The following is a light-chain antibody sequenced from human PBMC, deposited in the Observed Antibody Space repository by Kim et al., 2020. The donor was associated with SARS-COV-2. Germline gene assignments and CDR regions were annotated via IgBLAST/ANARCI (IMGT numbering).Light chain of an antibody. CDR1: SRDVGGYNY. Sequence: GQAITSTCTGTSRDVGGYNYVSWYHEHPGKASKLMIYDVSNRPSGVSNRVSGSKSGNTASLTISGLQAEDEAEYYCSSYTSSSTGVFGGGTKLTVL. V-gene: IGLV2-14*03. J-gene: IGLJ3*02. CDR3: SSYTSSSTGV. CDR2: DVS.